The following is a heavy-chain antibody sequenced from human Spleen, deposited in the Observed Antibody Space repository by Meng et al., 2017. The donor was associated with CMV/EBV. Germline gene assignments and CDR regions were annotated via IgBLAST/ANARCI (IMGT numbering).Heavy chain of an antibody. D-gene: IGHD2-21*01. CDR1: GYTFTGFF. Sequence: ASVKVSCKASGYTFTGFFVHWVRQAPGQGLEWMGWINPNSGGTNYAQKFQGRVTMTRDTSISTAYMELSRLRSDDTAVYYCALLSGGHIVVVIGYWGQGTLVTVSS. CDR3: ALLSGGHIVVVIGY. V-gene: IGHV1-2*02. J-gene: IGHJ4*02. CDR2: INPNSGGT.